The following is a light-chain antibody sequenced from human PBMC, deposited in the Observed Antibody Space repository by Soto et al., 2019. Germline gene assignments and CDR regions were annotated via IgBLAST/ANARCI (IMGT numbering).Light chain of an antibody. CDR2: LNSDGSH. J-gene: IGLJ1*01. Sequence: QLVLTQSPSASASLGASVKLTCTLSSGHSNYAIAWHQQQPEKGPRYLMKLNSDGSHSKGDGIPVRFSGSSSGAERYLTISSLQSEDEADYYCQTWVTGIYVFGTGTKVTVL. CDR3: QTWVTGIYV. CDR1: SGHSNYA. V-gene: IGLV4-69*01.